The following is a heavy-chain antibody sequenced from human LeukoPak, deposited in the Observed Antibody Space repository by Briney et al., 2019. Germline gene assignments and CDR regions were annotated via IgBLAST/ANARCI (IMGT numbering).Heavy chain of an antibody. D-gene: IGHD4-17*01. V-gene: IGHV3-23*01. Sequence: GGSLRLSCAASGFTFSSYAMTWVRQAPGKGLEWVSGISSSGGGTYYADSVKGRFTISRDNSKNTLFLQMHSLRAENTAVYYCAKDRMTTVTLDAFDIWGQGTMVTVSS. CDR1: GFTFSSYA. CDR2: ISSSGGGT. CDR3: AKDRMTTVTLDAFDI. J-gene: IGHJ3*02.